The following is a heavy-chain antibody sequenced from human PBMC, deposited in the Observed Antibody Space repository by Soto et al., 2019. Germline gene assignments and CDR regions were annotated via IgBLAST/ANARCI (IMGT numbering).Heavy chain of an antibody. D-gene: IGHD1-7*01. CDR2: IYYSGST. CDR3: ARVNWNYKRTVDY. V-gene: IGHV4-31*03. J-gene: IGHJ4*02. CDR1: GGSISSGGYY. Sequence: SETLSLTCTVSGGSISSGGYYWSWIRQHPGKGLEWTGYIYYSGSTYYNPSLKSRVTISVDTSKNQFSLKLSSVTAADTAVYYCARVNWNYKRTVDYWGQGTLVTVSS.